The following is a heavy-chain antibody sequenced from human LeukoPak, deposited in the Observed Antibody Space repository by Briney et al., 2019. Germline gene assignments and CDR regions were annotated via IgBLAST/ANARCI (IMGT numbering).Heavy chain of an antibody. V-gene: IGHV3-48*03. CDR2: ISSSGSTI. CDR3: AELGITMIGGV. Sequence: GWSLTVSFAASGFTFSSYEMSGGRQAPGKGREWVSYISSSGSTIYYADSVKGRFTISRHNAKNSLCLQMNSLRAEDTAVYYCAELGITMIGGVWGKGTTDTISS. J-gene: IGHJ6*04. D-gene: IGHD3-10*02. CDR1: GFTFSSYE.